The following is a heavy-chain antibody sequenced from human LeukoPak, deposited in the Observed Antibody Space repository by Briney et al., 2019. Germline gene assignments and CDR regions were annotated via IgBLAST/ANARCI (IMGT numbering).Heavy chain of an antibody. V-gene: IGHV4-39*07. CDR1: GGSITSSSYY. Sequence: SETLSLTCTVSGGSITSSSYYWGWIRQPPGKGLEWIGCIYFSGRTYDNPSLKSRVTLSVDTSKNQFSLNLTSLTAADTAVYYCASLPWDFWSGYPTPYHFDYWGQGTLVTVSS. CDR2: IYFSGRT. D-gene: IGHD3-3*01. J-gene: IGHJ4*02. CDR3: ASLPWDFWSGYPTPYHFDY.